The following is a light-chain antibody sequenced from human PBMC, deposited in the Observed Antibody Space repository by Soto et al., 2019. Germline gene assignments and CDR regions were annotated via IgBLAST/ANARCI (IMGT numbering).Light chain of an antibody. CDR1: SGHSSYA. V-gene: IGLV4-69*01. CDR3: QTWGTGTHVV. CDR2: LNSDGSH. J-gene: IGLJ2*01. Sequence: QSVLTQSPSASASLGASVKLTCTLSSGHSSYAIAWHQQQPEKGPRYLMNLNSDGSHRKGDGIPDRFSGSSSGAERYLIISSLQSEDEADYYCQTWGTGTHVVFGGGTQLTVL.